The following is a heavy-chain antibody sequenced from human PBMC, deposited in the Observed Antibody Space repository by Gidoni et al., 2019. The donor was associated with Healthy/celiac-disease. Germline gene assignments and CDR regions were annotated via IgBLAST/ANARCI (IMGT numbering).Heavy chain of an antibody. CDR2: IYYSGST. V-gene: IGHV4-59*01. Sequence: QVQLQDSGPGLVKPSETLSLTCTVSGGSISSYYWSWIRQPPGKGLEWIGYIYYSGSTNYNPSLKSRVTISVDTSKNQFSLKLSSVTAADTDVYYCARSSSVAFDIWGQGTMVTVSS. D-gene: IGHD6-6*01. CDR3: ARSSSVAFDI. J-gene: IGHJ3*02. CDR1: GGSISSYY.